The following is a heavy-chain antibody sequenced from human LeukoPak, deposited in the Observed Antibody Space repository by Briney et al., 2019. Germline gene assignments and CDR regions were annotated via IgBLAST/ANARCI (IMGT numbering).Heavy chain of an antibody. Sequence: GGSLRLSCAASGFTFSGYGMHWVRQAPGKGLEWVAFIRYDGSNKYYADSVKGRFTISRDNSKNTLYLQMNSLRAEDTAVYYCAKDSDTAMDFDYWGQGTLVTVSS. D-gene: IGHD5-18*01. CDR3: AKDSDTAMDFDY. CDR1: GFTFSGYG. CDR2: IRYDGSNK. J-gene: IGHJ4*02. V-gene: IGHV3-30*02.